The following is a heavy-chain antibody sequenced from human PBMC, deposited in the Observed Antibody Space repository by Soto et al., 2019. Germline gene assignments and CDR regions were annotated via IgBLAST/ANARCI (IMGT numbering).Heavy chain of an antibody. CDR3: AREGAEDFDYGVLHFDY. J-gene: IGHJ4*02. D-gene: IGHD4-17*01. V-gene: IGHV3-7*03. CDR1: GFTFSSYW. Sequence: EVQLVESGGGLVQPGGSLRLSCAASGFTFSSYWMSWVRQAPGKGLEWVANIKQDGSEKYYVDSVKGRFTISRDNAKNSLYLQMNSLRAEDTAVYYCAREGAEDFDYGVLHFDYWGQGTLVTVSS. CDR2: IKQDGSEK.